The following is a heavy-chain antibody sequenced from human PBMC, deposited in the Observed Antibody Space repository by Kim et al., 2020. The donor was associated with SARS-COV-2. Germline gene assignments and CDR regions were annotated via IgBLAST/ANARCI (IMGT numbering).Heavy chain of an antibody. CDR2: ISSSSSYT. D-gene: IGHD5-12*01. V-gene: IGHV3-11*05. CDR1: GFTFSDYY. CDR3: ARGYWASGYDYGP. Sequence: GGSLRLSCAASGFTFSDYYMSWIRQAPGKGLEWVSYISSSSSYTNYADSVKGRFTISRDNAKNSLYLQMNSLRAEDTAVYYCARGYWASGYDYGPWGQGTLVTVSS. J-gene: IGHJ5*02.